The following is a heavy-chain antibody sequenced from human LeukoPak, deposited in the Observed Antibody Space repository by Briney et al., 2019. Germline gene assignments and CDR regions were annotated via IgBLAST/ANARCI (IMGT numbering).Heavy chain of an antibody. J-gene: IGHJ6*02. Sequence: ASVKVSCKASGYTFTSYDINWLRQAAGHGLEWVGWMNPNSGNTGYTPKFQGRVTMTRDTSTSTVYMELSSLRSEDTAVYYCAREQGRFGELTYYYYYGMDVWGQGTTVTVSS. CDR2: MNPNSGNT. CDR1: GYTFTSYD. V-gene: IGHV1-8*01. D-gene: IGHD3-10*01. CDR3: AREQGRFGELTYYYYYGMDV.